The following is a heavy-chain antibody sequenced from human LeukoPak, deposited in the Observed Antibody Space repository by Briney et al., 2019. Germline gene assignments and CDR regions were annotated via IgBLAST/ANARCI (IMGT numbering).Heavy chain of an antibody. V-gene: IGHV3-23*01. CDR1: GFTFSNYA. CDR2: ITHSGGST. CDR3: AREVTSIFDIDY. D-gene: IGHD3-3*02. J-gene: IGHJ4*02. Sequence: PGGSLRLSCAASGFTFSNYAMSWVRQAPGKGLEWVSSITHSGGSTFYADSVEGRFTISRDNSKNTLYLQMNSLRPEDTAVYYCAREVTSIFDIDYWGQGTLVTVSS.